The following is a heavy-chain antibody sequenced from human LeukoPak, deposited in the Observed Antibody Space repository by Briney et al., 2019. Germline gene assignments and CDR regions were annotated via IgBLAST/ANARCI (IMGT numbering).Heavy chain of an antibody. J-gene: IGHJ4*02. CDR3: ARDRNYGSGCYYFDY. CDR2: IKQDGSEK. V-gene: IGHV3-7*01. CDR1: GFTFSSYW. Sequence: PGGSLRLSCAASGFTFSSYWMSWVRQAPGKGLEWVANIKQDGSEKYYVDSVKGRFTISRDNAKNSLYLQMNSLRAEDTAVYYCARDRNYGSGCYYFDYWGQGTLVTVSS. D-gene: IGHD3-10*01.